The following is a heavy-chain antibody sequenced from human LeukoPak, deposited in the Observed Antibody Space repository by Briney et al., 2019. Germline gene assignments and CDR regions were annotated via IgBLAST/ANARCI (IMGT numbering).Heavy chain of an antibody. D-gene: IGHD3-3*01. CDR2: ISGSGGST. Sequence: PGGSLRLSCAASGFSFSSYAMSWVRQAPGKGLEWVSAISGSGGSTYYADSVKGRFTISRDNSKNTLYLQMNSLRAEDTAVYYCAKDSRDYDFVASGFSFDYWGQGTLVTVSS. CDR3: AKDSRDYDFVASGFSFDY. V-gene: IGHV3-23*01. J-gene: IGHJ4*02. CDR1: GFSFSSYA.